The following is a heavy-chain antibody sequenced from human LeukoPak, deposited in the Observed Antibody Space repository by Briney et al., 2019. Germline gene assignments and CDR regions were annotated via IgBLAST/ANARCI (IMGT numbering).Heavy chain of an antibody. Sequence: GGSLRLSCAASGFTFSSYAMSWVRQAPGKGLEWVSVISGNGGNTYYADSAKARFTISRDNSKNTVYLQMNSLGAEDTAVYYCAKDSAAAAGSTSDWGQGTLVTVSS. D-gene: IGHD6-13*01. V-gene: IGHV3-23*01. CDR2: ISGNGGNT. CDR1: GFTFSSYA. J-gene: IGHJ4*02. CDR3: AKDSAAAAGSTSD.